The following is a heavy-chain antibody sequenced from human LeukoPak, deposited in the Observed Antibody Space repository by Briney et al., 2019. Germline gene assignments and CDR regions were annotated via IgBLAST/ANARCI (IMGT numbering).Heavy chain of an antibody. CDR2: INHSGST. V-gene: IGHV4-34*01. Sequence: TSETLSLTCAVYGGSFSGYYWSWIRQPPGKGLEWIGEINHSGSTNYNPSLKSRVTISVDTSKNQFSLKLSSVTAADTAVYYCARHKVVVEATTGAFDIWGQGTMVTVSS. J-gene: IGHJ3*02. D-gene: IGHD2-15*01. CDR3: ARHKVVVEATTGAFDI. CDR1: GGSFSGYY.